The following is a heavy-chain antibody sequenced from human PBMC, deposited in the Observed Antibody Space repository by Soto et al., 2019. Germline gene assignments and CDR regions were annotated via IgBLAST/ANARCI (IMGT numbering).Heavy chain of an antibody. CDR2: ISGSGGST. Sequence: GGSLRLSCAASGFTFSSYAMSWVRQAPGKGLEWVSAISGSGGSTYYADSVKGRFTISRDNSKNTLYLQMNSLRAEDTAVYYCAKGVAVAGTYGMDVWGQGTTVTVSS. D-gene: IGHD6-19*01. V-gene: IGHV3-23*01. CDR3: AKGVAVAGTYGMDV. CDR1: GFTFSSYA. J-gene: IGHJ6*02.